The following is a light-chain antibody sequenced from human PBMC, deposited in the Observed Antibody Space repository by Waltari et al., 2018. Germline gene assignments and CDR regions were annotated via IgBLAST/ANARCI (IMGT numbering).Light chain of an antibody. CDR2: KDR. J-gene: IGLJ2*01. Sequence: YALTQPSSVSVAPGQTARITCSGDVLEQKYARGFQQKPGQAPVLVIYKDRERPSGIPERLSGSSSGTTVTLTISGAQVEDEADYYCDSAADNVVVFCGGTKLTVL. CDR1: VLEQKY. CDR3: DSAADNVVV. V-gene: IGLV3-27*01.